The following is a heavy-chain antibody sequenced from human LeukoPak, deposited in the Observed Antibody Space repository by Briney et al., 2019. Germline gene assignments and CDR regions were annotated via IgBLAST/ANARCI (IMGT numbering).Heavy chain of an antibody. J-gene: IGHJ6*03. D-gene: IGHD1-26*01. V-gene: IGHV1-2*04. Sequence: ASVKVSCKASGYTFTGYYMHWVRQAPGQGLEWMGWINPNSGGTNYAQKFQGWVTMTRDTSISTAYMELSRLRSDDTAVYYCARGYSGSHYYYYYYMDVWGKGTTVTVSS. CDR2: INPNSGGT. CDR3: ARGYSGSHYYYYYYMDV. CDR1: GYTFTGYY.